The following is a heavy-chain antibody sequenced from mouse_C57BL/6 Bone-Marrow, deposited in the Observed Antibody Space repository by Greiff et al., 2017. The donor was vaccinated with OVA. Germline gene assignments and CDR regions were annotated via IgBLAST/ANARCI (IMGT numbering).Heavy chain of an antibody. CDR3: ARDRDLFAY. J-gene: IGHJ3*01. V-gene: IGHV5-4*01. CDR2: ISDGGSYT. D-gene: IGHD3-3*01. Sequence: VESGGGLVKPGGSLKLSCAASGFTFSSYAMSWVRQTPEKRLEWVATISDGGSYTYYPDNVKGRFTISRDNAKNNLYLQMSHLKSEDTAMYYCARDRDLFAYWGQGTLVTVSA. CDR1: GFTFSSYA.